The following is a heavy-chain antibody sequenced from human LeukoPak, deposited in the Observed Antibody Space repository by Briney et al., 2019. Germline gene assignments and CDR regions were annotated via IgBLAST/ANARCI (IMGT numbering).Heavy chain of an antibody. Sequence: PGGSLRLSCAASGFTFSSYAMSWVRQAPGKGLEWVSAISGSGDSTYFADSVKGRFTISRDNSKNTLYLQMNSLTAEDTAVYYGAIPARYSSGHFDDWGQGTLVTVSS. CDR2: ISGSGDST. V-gene: IGHV3-23*01. CDR3: AIPARYSSGHFDD. CDR1: GFTFSSYA. J-gene: IGHJ4*02. D-gene: IGHD6-19*01.